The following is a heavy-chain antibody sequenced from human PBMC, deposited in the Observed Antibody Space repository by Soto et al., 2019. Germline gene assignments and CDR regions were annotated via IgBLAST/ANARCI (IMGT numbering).Heavy chain of an antibody. D-gene: IGHD3-10*01. Sequence: EVHLVESGGGLVKPGGSLRLSCAASGFTFSGYTMNWVRQAPGKGLEWISSISSGRSYIYYAGSVKGRFTISRDNARNSLFLEMKTLRADDTAVYYCARDILSGVAYTDSWGKGTKVTVSS. V-gene: IGHV3-21*01. CDR3: ARDILSGVAYTDS. CDR2: ISSGRSYI. J-gene: IGHJ5*01. CDR1: GFTFSGYT.